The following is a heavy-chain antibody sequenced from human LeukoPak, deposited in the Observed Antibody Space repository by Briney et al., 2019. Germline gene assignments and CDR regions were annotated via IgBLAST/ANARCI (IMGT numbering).Heavy chain of an antibody. J-gene: IGHJ3*02. V-gene: IGHV4-39*07. D-gene: IGHD6-6*01. CDR3: ARVRYSSSPHDAFDI. CDR2: INHSGST. Sequence: SETLSLTCTISGGSISSSSYYWGWIRQPPGKGLEWIGEINHSGSTNYNPSLKSRVTISVDTSKNQFSLKLSSVTAADTAVYYCARVRYSSSPHDAFDIWGQGTMVTVSS. CDR1: GGSISSSSYY.